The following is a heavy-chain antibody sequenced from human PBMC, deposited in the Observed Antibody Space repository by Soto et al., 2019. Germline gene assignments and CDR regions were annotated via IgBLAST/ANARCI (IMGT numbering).Heavy chain of an antibody. Sequence: EVQLVESGGGLVQPGGSLRLSCAASGFTFSSYWMTWFRQAPGKGLEWVANIKPDGSEKWYVDSVKGRFTISRDNAKKSLYLQMNSLRVEDTAVYYCARGDYHDNSGPFSDAFDIWGQGTMVTVSS. J-gene: IGHJ3*02. CDR3: ARGDYHDNSGPFSDAFDI. V-gene: IGHV3-7*04. CDR1: GFTFSSYW. CDR2: IKPDGSEK. D-gene: IGHD3-22*01.